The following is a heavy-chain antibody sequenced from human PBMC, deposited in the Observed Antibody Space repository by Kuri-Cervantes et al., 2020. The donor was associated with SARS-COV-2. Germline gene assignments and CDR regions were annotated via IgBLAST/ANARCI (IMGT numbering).Heavy chain of an antibody. J-gene: IGHJ3*02. CDR3: AREMGGDSSGWSNAFDI. V-gene: IGHV1-24*01. Sequence: ASVKVSCKVSGYTLTELSMHWVRQAPGKGLEWMGGFDPEDGETIYAQKFQGRVTITRDTSASTAYMELSRLRSDDTAVYYCAREMGGDSSGWSNAFDIWGQGTMVTVSS. CDR2: FDPEDGET. D-gene: IGHD6-19*01. CDR1: GYTLTELS.